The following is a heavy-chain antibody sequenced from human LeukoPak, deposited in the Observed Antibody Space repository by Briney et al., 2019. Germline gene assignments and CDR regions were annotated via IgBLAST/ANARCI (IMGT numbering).Heavy chain of an antibody. V-gene: IGHV3-21*01. CDR2: ISSSSSYI. CDR3: ARDYSPIYDILTGYYMAGAFDI. Sequence: GGSLRLSCAASGFTFSSYSMNWVRQAPGKGLEWVSSISSSSSYIYYADSVKGRFTISRDNAKNSLYLQMNSLRAEDTAVYYCARDYSPIYDILTGYYMAGAFDIWGQGTMVTVSS. J-gene: IGHJ3*02. CDR1: GFTFSSYS. D-gene: IGHD3-9*01.